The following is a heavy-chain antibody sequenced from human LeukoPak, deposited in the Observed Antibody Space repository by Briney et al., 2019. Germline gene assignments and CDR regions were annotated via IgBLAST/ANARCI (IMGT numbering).Heavy chain of an antibody. D-gene: IGHD2-2*02. V-gene: IGHV3-30*04. CDR3: ARDYTLFPHWYFAL. Sequence: GGSLRLSCAASGFTFTNYAIHWVRQAPGRGLEWVAVISFDGSNKYYGDSVKGRFTISRDNSKNTLYLQMNSLRAEDTAVYYCARDYTLFPHWYFALWGRGALVTVSS. CDR1: GFTFTNYA. J-gene: IGHJ2*01. CDR2: ISFDGSNK.